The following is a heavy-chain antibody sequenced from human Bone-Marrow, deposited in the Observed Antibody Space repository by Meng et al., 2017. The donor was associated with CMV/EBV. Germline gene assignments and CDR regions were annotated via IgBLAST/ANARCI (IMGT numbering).Heavy chain of an antibody. D-gene: IGHD4-17*01. CDR2: INQAGNER. CDR3: ARDPYGDYYFDY. J-gene: IGHJ4*02. V-gene: IGHV3-7*01. Sequence: GGSLRLSCGASGFPFTTYWMTWVRQAPGKGLEWVANINQAGNERYYVDSVRGRFTISRDNAKNLLYLQMNSLRAEDTAVYYCARDPYGDYYFDYWGQGTLVTVSS. CDR1: GFPFTTYW.